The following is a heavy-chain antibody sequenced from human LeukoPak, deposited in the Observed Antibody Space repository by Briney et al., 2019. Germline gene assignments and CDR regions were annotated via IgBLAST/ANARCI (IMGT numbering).Heavy chain of an antibody. J-gene: IGHJ6*02. V-gene: IGHV1-8*02. D-gene: IGHD4-4*01. CDR2: MNPDSGNT. CDR3: ARTLSDYKESRDV. Sequence: ASVKVSCKASGYTFTGYYMHWVRQAPGQGLEWMGWMNPDSGNTGYAQKFQGRVTMTRDTSISTAYMELNSLTSEDTAVYYCARTLSDYKESRDVWGQGTTVTVSS. CDR1: GYTFTGYY.